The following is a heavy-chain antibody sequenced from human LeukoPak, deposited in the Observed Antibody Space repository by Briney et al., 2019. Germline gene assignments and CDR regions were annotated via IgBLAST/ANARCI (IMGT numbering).Heavy chain of an antibody. CDR2: IYTSGST. CDR3: ARESIFGVVTD. V-gene: IGHV4-61*02. Sequence: PSETLSLTCTVSGGSISSSSYYWSWIRQPAGTGLEWIGRIYTSGSTNYNPSLKSRVTMSVDTSKNQFSLKLSSVTAADTAVYYCARESIFGVVTDWGQGTLVTVSS. CDR1: GGSISSSSYY. D-gene: IGHD3-3*01. J-gene: IGHJ4*02.